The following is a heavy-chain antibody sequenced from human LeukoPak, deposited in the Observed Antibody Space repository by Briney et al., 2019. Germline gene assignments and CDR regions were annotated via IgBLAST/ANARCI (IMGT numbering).Heavy chain of an antibody. V-gene: IGHV4-39*01. CDR2: INYSGST. Sequence: SETLSLTCTVSGGSIIGSTAYWGWIRQPPGKGLDWIGIINYSGSTYYNPSLRSRVTISVDTSKNQFSLKLNSVTASDTAVYYCARGYDSWGQGTLVTVSS. CDR1: GGSIIGSTAY. CDR3: ARGYDS. D-gene: IGHD3-22*01. J-gene: IGHJ4*02.